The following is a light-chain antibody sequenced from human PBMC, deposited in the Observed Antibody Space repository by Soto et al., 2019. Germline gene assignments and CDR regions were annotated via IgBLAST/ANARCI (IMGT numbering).Light chain of an antibody. V-gene: IGKV3-20*01. J-gene: IGKJ1*01. Sequence: EIVLTQSPGTLSLSPGERATLSCRASQSVGSSYLAWYQQKPGQAPRLLISGASTRATGIPARFSGSGSGTDFSLTISRLEPEDFAVYYCQQYGNSPETFGQGTKVDIK. CDR2: GAS. CDR1: QSVGSSY. CDR3: QQYGNSPET.